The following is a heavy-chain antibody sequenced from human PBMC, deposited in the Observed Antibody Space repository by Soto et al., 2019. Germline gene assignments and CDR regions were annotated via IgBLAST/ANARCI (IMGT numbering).Heavy chain of an antibody. D-gene: IGHD1-26*01. CDR3: ARTGRGGINYYYYYGMDV. CDR2: TYYRSKWYN. J-gene: IGHJ6*02. Sequence: TLSLTCAISGDSVSSNSAAWNWIRQSPSRGLEWLGRTYYRSKWYNDYAVSVKSRITINPDTSKNQFSLQLNSVTPEDTAVYYCARTGRGGINYYYYYGMDVWGQGTTVTVSS. V-gene: IGHV6-1*01. CDR1: GDSVSSNSAA.